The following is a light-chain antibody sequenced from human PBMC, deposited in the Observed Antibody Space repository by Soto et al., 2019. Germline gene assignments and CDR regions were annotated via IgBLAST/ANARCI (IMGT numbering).Light chain of an antibody. J-gene: IGKJ1*01. CDR3: QQRTNWPPTWT. Sequence: EIVLTQSPATMSLSPGERATLSCRASQSVYTYLAWYQHKPGQAPRLRIYDASKRATVIPARFSGSGSGTDFTLTISSLEPEDFAVYYCQQRTNWPPTWTFGQGTKVEIK. CDR1: QSVYTY. CDR2: DAS. V-gene: IGKV3-11*01.